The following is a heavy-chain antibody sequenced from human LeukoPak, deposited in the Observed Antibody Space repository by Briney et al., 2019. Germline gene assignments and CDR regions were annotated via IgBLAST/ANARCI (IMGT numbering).Heavy chain of an antibody. Sequence: GGSLRLSCAASGFTFSSYTMHWVRQAPGKGLEWVAVISYDGSNKYYADSVKGRFTISRDNSKNTLYLQMNSLRAEDTAVYYCARDPFVGYSSSSPSYFDYWGQGTLVTVSS. CDR2: ISYDGSNK. CDR3: ARDPFVGYSSSSPSYFDY. J-gene: IGHJ4*02. V-gene: IGHV3-30-3*01. D-gene: IGHD6-6*01. CDR1: GFTFSSYT.